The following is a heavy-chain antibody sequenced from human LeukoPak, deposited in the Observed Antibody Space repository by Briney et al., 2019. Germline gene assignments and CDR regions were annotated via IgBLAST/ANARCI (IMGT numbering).Heavy chain of an antibody. CDR1: GYTFTSYG. D-gene: IGHD2-15*01. J-gene: IGHJ6*03. CDR2: ISAYNGNT. CDR3: ARDDRLGYCSGGSCPRKGYYYYMDV. V-gene: IGHV1-18*01. Sequence: GASVKVSCKASGYTFTSYGISWVRQAPGQGLEWMGWISAYNGNTNYAQKLQGRVTMTTDTSTSTAYMELRSLRYADTAVYYCARDDRLGYCSGGSCPRKGYYYYMDVWGKGTTVTVSS.